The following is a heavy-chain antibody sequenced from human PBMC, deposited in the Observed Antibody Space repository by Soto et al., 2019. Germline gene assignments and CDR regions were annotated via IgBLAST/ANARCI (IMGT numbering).Heavy chain of an antibody. J-gene: IGHJ5*02. V-gene: IGHV5-10-1*01. CDR2: IDPSDSYT. CDR1: GYRFTDYW. CDR3: ATHPGAPGSPGP. Sequence: GESLKISCKGSGYRFTDYWISWVRQTPGKGLDWMGRIDPSDSYTNYSPSFLGHVTISAXXXIXXXYXHXXXLXASDTAMYYCATHPGAPGSPGPWGQGILVTVSS. D-gene: IGHD2-2*01.